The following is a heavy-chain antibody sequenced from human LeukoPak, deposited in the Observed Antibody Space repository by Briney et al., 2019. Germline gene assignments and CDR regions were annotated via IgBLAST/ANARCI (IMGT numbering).Heavy chain of an antibody. Sequence: SETLSLTCNVSGGSIRGYYWSWIRQPPGKGLEWIGYIYSSGSTNYNPSLKSRVTMSVDTSKNQFSLKLSSVTAADTAVYYCARGGQQLVYYMDVWGKGTTVTVSS. CDR3: ARGGQQLVYYMDV. D-gene: IGHD6-13*01. CDR1: GGSIRGYY. V-gene: IGHV4-59*12. CDR2: IYSSGST. J-gene: IGHJ6*03.